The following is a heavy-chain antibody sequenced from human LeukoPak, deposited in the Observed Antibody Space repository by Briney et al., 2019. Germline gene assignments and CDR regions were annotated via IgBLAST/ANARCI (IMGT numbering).Heavy chain of an antibody. CDR3: AGVFEN. CDR2: IYTSGST. CDR1: GGSISSGSYY. Sequence: SETLSLTCTVSGGSISSGSYYWSRIRQPAGKGLEWIGRIYTSGSTNYNPSLKSRVTISVDTSKNQFSLKLSSVTAADTAVYYCAGVFENWGQGTLVTVSS. J-gene: IGHJ4*02. V-gene: IGHV4-61*02.